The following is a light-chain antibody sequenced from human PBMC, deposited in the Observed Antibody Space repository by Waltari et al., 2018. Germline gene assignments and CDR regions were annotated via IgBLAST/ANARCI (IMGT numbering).Light chain of an antibody. CDR2: AVA. Sequence: QSALTHPASVSGSPGQSITIPCTGTSSDLGSYNHFPWSQQPPGKTPKILISAVAKRPSGVSSRFSGSKSGNTASLTISGLQSDDEAHYYCCSYARFYIWVFGEGTKLTVL. CDR1: SSDLGSYNH. V-gene: IGLV2-23*02. J-gene: IGLJ3*02. CDR3: CSYARFYIWV.